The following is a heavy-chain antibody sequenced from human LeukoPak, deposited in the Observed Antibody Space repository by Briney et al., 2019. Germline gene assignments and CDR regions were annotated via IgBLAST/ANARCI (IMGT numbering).Heavy chain of an antibody. D-gene: IGHD3-22*01. CDR3: ANPPRRPVNFYDTRGPFRGRAHYYYFYYMDV. CDR2: ISSNGGST. V-gene: IGHV3-64*01. J-gene: IGHJ6*03. CDR1: GFTFSSYA. Sequence: GGSLRLSCAASGFTFSSYAMHWVRQAPGKGLEYVSAISSNGGSTYYANSVKGRFTISRDNSKNTLYLQMNSLRADDTAVYYCANPPRRPVNFYDTRGPFRGRAHYYYFYYMDVWGKGTTVTVSS.